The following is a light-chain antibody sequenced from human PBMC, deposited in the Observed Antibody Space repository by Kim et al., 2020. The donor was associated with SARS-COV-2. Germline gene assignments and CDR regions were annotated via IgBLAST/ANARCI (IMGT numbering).Light chain of an antibody. CDR1: NSNIATYN. CDR2: SNN. V-gene: IGLV1-44*01. Sequence: QSVLTQPPSASGTPGQRVTISCSGSNSNIATYNVNWYQQLPGTAPKLLIYSNNQRPSGVPDRFSGSKSGTSASLAINGLQSDDEADYYCAAWDDSLNGVVFGGGTKVTVL. CDR3: AAWDDSLNGVV. J-gene: IGLJ2*01.